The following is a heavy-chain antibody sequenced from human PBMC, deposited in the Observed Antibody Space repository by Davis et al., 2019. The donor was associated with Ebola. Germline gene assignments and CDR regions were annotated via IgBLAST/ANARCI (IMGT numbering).Heavy chain of an antibody. V-gene: IGHV3-33*01. CDR1: GFTFSSYG. CDR2: IWYDGSNK. Sequence: PGGSLRLSCAASGFTFSSYGMHWVRQAPGKGLEWVAVIWYDGSNKYYADSVKGRFTISRDNSKNTLYLQMNSLRAEDTAVYYCARDGGHLRFLEWLFPGYWGQGTLVTVSS. J-gene: IGHJ4*02. CDR3: ARDGGHLRFLEWLFPGY. D-gene: IGHD3-3*01.